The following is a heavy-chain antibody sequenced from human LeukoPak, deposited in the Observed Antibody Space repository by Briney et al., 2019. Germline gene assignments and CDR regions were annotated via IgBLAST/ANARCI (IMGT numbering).Heavy chain of an antibody. V-gene: IGHV3-23*01. J-gene: IGHJ4*02. CDR1: GFTFSSYA. D-gene: IGHD5-12*01. CDR2: ISGSGGST. Sequence: PGGSLRLSCAASGFTFSSYAMSWVRQAPGKGLEWVSAISGSGGSTYYADSVKGRFTISRDNSKNTLYLQMNSLRAEDTAVYYCAKSGYSGHQKNYFDYWGQGTMVTVSS. CDR3: AKSGYSGHQKNYFDY.